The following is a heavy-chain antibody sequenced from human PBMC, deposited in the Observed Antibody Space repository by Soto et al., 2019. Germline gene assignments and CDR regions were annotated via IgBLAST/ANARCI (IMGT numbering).Heavy chain of an antibody. D-gene: IGHD6-19*01. J-gene: IGHJ4*02. Sequence: EVQLVESGGGLVQPGGSLGLSCTASGFTFSDYWMYWVRQAPGKGLVWVSRISGDGSSTNYADSVKGRFTISRDNAKNTLDPQMNSLGAEVTAVYYCVRGSNAWSGMDYWGQGTLVTLS. CDR1: GFTFSDYW. CDR3: VRGSNAWSGMDY. V-gene: IGHV3-74*01. CDR2: ISGDGSST.